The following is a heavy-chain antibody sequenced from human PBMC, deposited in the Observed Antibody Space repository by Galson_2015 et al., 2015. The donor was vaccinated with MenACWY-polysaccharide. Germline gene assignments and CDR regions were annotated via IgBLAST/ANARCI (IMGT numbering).Heavy chain of an antibody. D-gene: IGHD5/OR15-5a*01. V-gene: IGHV3-23*01. CDR3: ANPGLSTRRTSDVDY. CDR2: ISGSGASK. J-gene: IGHJ4*02. Sequence: SLILSCSPSFFTFLLSPLLFFLNSLGKGLEWVSGISGSGASKYYADSVKGRFTISRDNVKNTMYLQMNSLRDADTAVYYCANPGLSTRRTSDVDYWGQGTLVTVSS. CDR1: FFTFLLSP.